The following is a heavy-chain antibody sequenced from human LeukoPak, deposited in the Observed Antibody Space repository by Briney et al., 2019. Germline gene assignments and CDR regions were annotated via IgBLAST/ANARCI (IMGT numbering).Heavy chain of an antibody. V-gene: IGHV4-59*01. CDR1: GGSNSSYY. Sequence: SETLSLXCTVSGGSNSSYYWSWIRRPPGKGLEWIGYIYYAGSTNYNPSLKSRVTISVDTSKNQFSLKLSSVAATDTAVYYCARNSRDGYNKFDYWGQGTLVTVSS. CDR3: ARNSRDGYNKFDY. CDR2: IYYAGST. J-gene: IGHJ4*02. D-gene: IGHD5-24*01.